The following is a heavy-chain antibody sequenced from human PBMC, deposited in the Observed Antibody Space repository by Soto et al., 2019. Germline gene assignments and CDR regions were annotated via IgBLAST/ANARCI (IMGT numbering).Heavy chain of an antibody. CDR1: GYSFTSYW. J-gene: IGHJ6*01. V-gene: IGHV5-51*01. CDR2: IYPGDSDT. D-gene: IGHD6-13*01. CDR3: ARRFSAAGMYHHGMDV. Sequence: GESLKISCKGSGYSFTSYWIGWVRQMPGKGLEWMGIIYPGDSDTRYSPSFQGQVTISADKSISTAYLQWSSLKASDTAMYYCARRFSAAGMYHHGMDVWGQGNTVTVSS.